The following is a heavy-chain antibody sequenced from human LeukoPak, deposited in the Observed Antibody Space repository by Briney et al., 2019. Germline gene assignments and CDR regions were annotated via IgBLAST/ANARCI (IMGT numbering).Heavy chain of an antibody. Sequence: ASVKVSCKASGYTFTSYGISWVRQAAGQGLEWMGWMNPNSGNTGYAQKFQGRVTITRNTSISTAYMELSSLRSEDTAVYYCTRNRGGYFDYWGQGTLVTVSS. CDR1: GYTFTSYG. CDR2: MNPNSGNT. V-gene: IGHV1-8*03. CDR3: TRNRGGYFDY. J-gene: IGHJ4*02. D-gene: IGHD3-16*01.